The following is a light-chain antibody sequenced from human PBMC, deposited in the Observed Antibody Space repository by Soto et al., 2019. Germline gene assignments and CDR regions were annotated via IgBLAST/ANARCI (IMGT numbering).Light chain of an antibody. CDR1: SSDVGGYNS. J-gene: IGLJ2*01. CDR3: SSFAGSDNVL. CDR2: EVS. Sequence: QSVLTQPPSASGSPGQSVTISCTGTSSDVGGYNSVSWYQQHPGKAPKLMIYEVSQRPSGVPVRFSGSKSGNTASLTVSGLQAEDWADYYFSSFAGSDNVLFGGGTKLTVL. V-gene: IGLV2-8*01.